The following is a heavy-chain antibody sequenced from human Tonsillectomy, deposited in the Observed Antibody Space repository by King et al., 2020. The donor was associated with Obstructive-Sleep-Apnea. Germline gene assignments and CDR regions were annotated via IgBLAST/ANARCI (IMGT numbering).Heavy chain of an antibody. CDR2: ISYDGSNK. CDR3: AKEPLITMIVPLYYFDY. D-gene: IGHD3-22*01. CDR1: GFTFSSYG. Sequence: LVESGGGVVQPGRSLRLSCAASGFTFSSYGMHWVRQAPGKGLEWVAVISYDGSNKYYADSVKGRFTISRDNSKNTLYLQMNSLRAEDTAVYYCAKEPLITMIVPLYYFDYWGQGTLVTVSS. J-gene: IGHJ4*02. V-gene: IGHV3-30*18.